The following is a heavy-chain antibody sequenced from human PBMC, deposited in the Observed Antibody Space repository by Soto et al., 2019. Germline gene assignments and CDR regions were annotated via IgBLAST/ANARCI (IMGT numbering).Heavy chain of an antibody. J-gene: IGHJ3*02. CDR1: GFTLSDHY. Sequence: PGGSLRLSCAVSGFTLSDHYMDWVRQAPGKGLEWVGRTRNKAHSYTTQYAASVNGRFTISRDDSKKTLYLQMNSLKIEDTAIYHCVRGYNSFDIWGQGTKVTVSS. D-gene: IGHD5-12*01. V-gene: IGHV3-72*01. CDR2: TRNKAHSYTT. CDR3: VRGYNSFDI.